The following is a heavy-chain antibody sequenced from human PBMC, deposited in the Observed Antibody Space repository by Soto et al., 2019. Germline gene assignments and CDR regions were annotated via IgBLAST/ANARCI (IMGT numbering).Heavy chain of an antibody. CDR2: IHHSGST. CDR3: ARDKITGLFDY. J-gene: IGHJ4*02. D-gene: IGHD2-8*02. Sequence: PSETLSLTCAVSAGSISSSNWWTWVRQSPGKGLEWIGEIHHSGSTNYNPSLKSRVTISVDTSKNQFSLKLTSVTAADTAVYYCARDKITGLFDYWGQGTLVTVSS. CDR1: AGSISSSNW. V-gene: IGHV4-4*02.